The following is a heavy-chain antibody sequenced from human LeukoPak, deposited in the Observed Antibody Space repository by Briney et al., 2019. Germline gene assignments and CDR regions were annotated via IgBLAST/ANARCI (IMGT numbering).Heavy chain of an antibody. CDR3: ATASPSGSYEGYFDY. D-gene: IGHD1-26*01. CDR2: FDPEDGET. J-gene: IGHJ4*02. Sequence: ASVKVSCKVSVYTLTELSMPWVRQAPGKGLEWMGGFDPEDGETIYAQKFQGRVTMTEDTSTDTAYMELSSLRSEDTAVYYCATASPSGSYEGYFDYWGQGTLVTVSS. CDR1: VYTLTELS. V-gene: IGHV1-24*01.